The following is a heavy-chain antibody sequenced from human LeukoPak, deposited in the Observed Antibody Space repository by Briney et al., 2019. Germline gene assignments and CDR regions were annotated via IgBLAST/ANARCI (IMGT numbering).Heavy chain of an antibody. V-gene: IGHV1-69*06. J-gene: IGHJ4*02. CDR3: ASYYYDSSGYSSIRYYFDY. Sequence: SVKVSCKASGGTFSSYAISWVRQAPGQGLEWMGGIIPIFGTANYAQKFQGRVTITADKSASTAYMELSSLRSEDTAVYYCASYYYDSSGYSSIRYYFDYWGQGTLVTVSS. CDR1: GGTFSSYA. CDR2: IIPIFGTA. D-gene: IGHD3-22*01.